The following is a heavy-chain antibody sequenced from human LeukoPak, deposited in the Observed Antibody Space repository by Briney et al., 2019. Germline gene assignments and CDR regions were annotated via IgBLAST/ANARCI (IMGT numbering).Heavy chain of an antibody. CDR3: ACQLNEAAGAGDFDY. CDR1: DYTFTTCN. J-gene: IGHJ4*02. CDR2: ISRNNGNR. Sequence: ASVKVSCKASDYTFTTCNIVWVRQAPGPGLEWMGWISRNNGNRNYAQRLQGRVTMTTDTTTGTTYMELRSLRSDDTGVYYCACQLNEAAGAGDFDYWGQGTLVTVSS. V-gene: IGHV1-18*01. D-gene: IGHD6-13*01.